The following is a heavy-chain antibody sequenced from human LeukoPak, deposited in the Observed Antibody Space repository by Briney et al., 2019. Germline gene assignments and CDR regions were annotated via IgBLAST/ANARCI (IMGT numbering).Heavy chain of an antibody. J-gene: IGHJ3*02. CDR3: ARGPLGGTPGYLHAFDI. Sequence: GGSLRLSRAASGFTFSSYWMSWVRQAPGKGLEWVANIKQDGSEKYYVDSVKGRFTISRDNAKNSLYLQMNSLRAEDTAVYYCARGPLGGTPGYLHAFDIWGQGTMVTVSS. D-gene: IGHD1-26*01. V-gene: IGHV3-7*01. CDR1: GFTFSSYW. CDR2: IKQDGSEK.